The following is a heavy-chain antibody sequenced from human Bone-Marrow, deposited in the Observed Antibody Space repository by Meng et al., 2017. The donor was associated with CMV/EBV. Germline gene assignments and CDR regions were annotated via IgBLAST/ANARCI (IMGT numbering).Heavy chain of an antibody. Sequence: GESLKISCAASGFTFSSYAMHWVRQAPGKGLEWVAVISYDGSNKYYADSVKGRFTISRDNSKNTLYLQMNSLRAEDTAVYYCAKEIGTIVGAYFDYWGQGTLVTVSS. D-gene: IGHD1-26*01. CDR3: AKEIGTIVGAYFDY. CDR2: ISYDGSNK. J-gene: IGHJ4*02. V-gene: IGHV3-30-3*01. CDR1: GFTFSSYA.